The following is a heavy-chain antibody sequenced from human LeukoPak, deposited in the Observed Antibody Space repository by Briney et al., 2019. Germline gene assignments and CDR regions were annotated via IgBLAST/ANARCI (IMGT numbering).Heavy chain of an antibody. Sequence: GASVKVSCKASGYTFTSYGISWVRQAPGQGLEWMGGIIPIFGTANYAQKFQGRVTITTDESTSTAYMELSSLRSEDTAVYYCARDYRENNWFDPWGQGTLVTVSS. CDR1: GYTFTSYG. V-gene: IGHV1-69*05. D-gene: IGHD4-11*01. CDR2: IIPIFGTA. J-gene: IGHJ5*02. CDR3: ARDYRENNWFDP.